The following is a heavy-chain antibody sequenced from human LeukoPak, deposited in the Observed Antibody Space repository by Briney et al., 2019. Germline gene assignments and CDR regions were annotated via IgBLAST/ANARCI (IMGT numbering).Heavy chain of an antibody. J-gene: IGHJ4*02. Sequence: PGGSLRLSCAASGFTFSSYAMHWVRQAPGKGLEWVAVISYDGSNKYYADSVKGRFTISRDNSKNTLYLQMNSLRAEDTAVYYCARAMGIAVVSDYWGQEPLVTVSS. CDR3: ARAMGIAVVSDY. V-gene: IGHV3-30-3*01. CDR2: ISYDGSNK. CDR1: GFTFSSYA. D-gene: IGHD6-19*01.